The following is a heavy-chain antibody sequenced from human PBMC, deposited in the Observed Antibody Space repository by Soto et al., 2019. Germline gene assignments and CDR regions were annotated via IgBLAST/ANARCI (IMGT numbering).Heavy chain of an antibody. CDR1: GGSISSYY. D-gene: IGHD3-22*01. V-gene: IGHV4-59*12. J-gene: IGHJ3*02. CDR2: IYYSGST. CDR3: ARILLDYYDSSGYSWLYAFDI. Sequence: PSETLSVTWTVSGGSISSYYWSWIRQPPGKGLEWIGYIYYSGSTYYNPSLKSRVTISVDTSKNQFSLKLSSVTAADTAVYYCARILLDYYDSSGYSWLYAFDIWGQGTMVTVSS.